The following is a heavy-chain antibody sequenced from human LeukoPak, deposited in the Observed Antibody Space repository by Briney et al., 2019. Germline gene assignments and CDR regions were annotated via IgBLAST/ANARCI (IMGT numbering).Heavy chain of an antibody. V-gene: IGHV1-24*01. J-gene: IGHJ4*02. CDR3: ATVPSGSYQWAYYFDY. Sequence: ASVKVSCKVSGYTLTELSMHWVRQAPGKGLEWMGGFDPEDGETIYAQKFQGRVTMTEDTSTDTAYMELSSLRSEDTAVYYCATVPSGSYQWAYYFDYWGQGTLVTVSS. D-gene: IGHD1-26*01. CDR1: GYTLTELS. CDR2: FDPEDGET.